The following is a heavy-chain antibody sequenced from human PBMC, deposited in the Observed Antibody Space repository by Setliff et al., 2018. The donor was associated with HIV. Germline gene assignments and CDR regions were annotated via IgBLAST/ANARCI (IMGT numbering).Heavy chain of an antibody. CDR1: GGSISSGRYF. CDR2: ISDSGTT. D-gene: IGHD1-7*01. J-gene: IGHJ3*02. V-gene: IGHV4-39*01. CDR3: AIRNWNYGTVYPFDI. Sequence: KPSETLSLTCTVSGGSISSGRYFWGWIRLVPGRGPEWIGSISDSGTTFYKPSLKSRVAISVDTSKKQFSLNLSSATAADTAVYYCAIRNWNYGTVYPFDIWAQGTMVTVSS.